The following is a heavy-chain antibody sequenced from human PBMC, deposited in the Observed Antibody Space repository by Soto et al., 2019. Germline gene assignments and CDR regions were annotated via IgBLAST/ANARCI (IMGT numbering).Heavy chain of an antibody. CDR3: ARRGSGSYSAY. Sequence: SETLSLTCAVYGGSFSGYYWSWIRQPPGKGLEWIGRIYHSGSTNYNPSLKSRVTISVDTSKNQFSLKLSSVTAADTAVYYCARRGSGSYSAYWVQGTLVTVSS. CDR2: IYHSGST. V-gene: IGHV4-34*01. J-gene: IGHJ4*02. D-gene: IGHD3-10*01. CDR1: GGSFSGYY.